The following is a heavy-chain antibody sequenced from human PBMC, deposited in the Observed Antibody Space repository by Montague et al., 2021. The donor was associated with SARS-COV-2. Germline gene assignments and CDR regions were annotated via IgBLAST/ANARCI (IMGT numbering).Heavy chain of an antibody. CDR1: GFTFSSYA. CDR2: ISYDGSNK. CDR3: ARWAIVVVPAAPSRAFDI. D-gene: IGHD2-2*01. V-gene: IGHV3-30-3*01. Sequence: SLRLFCAASGFTFSSYAMHWVRQAPGKGLEWVAVISYDGSNKYYADSVKGRFTISRDNSKNTLYLQMNSLRAEDTAVYYCARWAIVVVPAAPSRAFDIWGQGTMVTVSS. J-gene: IGHJ3*02.